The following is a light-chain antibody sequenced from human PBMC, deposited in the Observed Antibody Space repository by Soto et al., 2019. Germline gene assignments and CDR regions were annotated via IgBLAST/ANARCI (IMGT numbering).Light chain of an antibody. CDR1: QSVLYISNDKNY. CDR2: SXS. J-gene: IGKJ4*01. CDR3: QQHYSRPLT. Sequence: DILMTQSADSLAVSLAERATITCXSSQSVLYISNDKNYLVWYQQKPGKIPKXXXDSXSTLETGGPERFSGSGSGTDFTLTISSLQPEDFAVYYCQQHYSRPLTFGGGTKVDIK. V-gene: IGKV4-1*01.